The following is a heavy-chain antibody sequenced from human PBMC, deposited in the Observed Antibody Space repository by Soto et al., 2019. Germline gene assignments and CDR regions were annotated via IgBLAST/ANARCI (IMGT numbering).Heavy chain of an antibody. CDR3: ARGHGDYVDYYYGMDV. V-gene: IGHV1-18*01. CDR2: ISAYNGNT. Sequence: GASVKVSCKASGYTFTSYGISWVRQAPGQGLEWMGWISAYNGNTNYAQKLQGRVTMTTDTSTSTAYMELRSLRSDDTAVYYCARGHGDYVDYYYGMDVWGQGTTVTVSS. CDR1: GYTFTSYG. J-gene: IGHJ6*02. D-gene: IGHD4-17*01.